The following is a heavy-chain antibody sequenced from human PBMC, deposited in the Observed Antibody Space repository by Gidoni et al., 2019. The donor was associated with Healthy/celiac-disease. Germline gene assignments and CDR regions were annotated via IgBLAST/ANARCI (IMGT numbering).Heavy chain of an antibody. CDR1: GYSFTSYW. J-gene: IGHJ5*02. CDR2: IDPSDSYT. CDR3: ARHWHDYSNYWDWFDP. V-gene: IGHV5-10-1*03. Sequence: EVQLVQSGAEVKKPGESLRISCKGSGYSFTSYWISWGRQMPGKGLEWMGRIDPSDSYTNYSPSFQGHVTISADKSISTAYLQWSSLKASDTAMYYCARHWHDYSNYWDWFDPWGQGTLVTVSS. D-gene: IGHD4-4*01.